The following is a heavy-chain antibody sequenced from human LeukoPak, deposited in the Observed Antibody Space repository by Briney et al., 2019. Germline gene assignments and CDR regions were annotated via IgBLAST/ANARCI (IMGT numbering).Heavy chain of an antibody. CDR1: GGSINNSY. Sequence: PSETLSLTCTVSGGSINNSYWTWIRQPPGKGLEWIGHIYYSGSTNYSPSLKSRVTISVDTSKNQFSLKLSSVTAADTAVYYCARETAVAGTIRGVAFDIWGQGTMVTVSS. D-gene: IGHD6-19*01. CDR2: IYYSGST. J-gene: IGHJ3*02. V-gene: IGHV4-59*01. CDR3: ARETAVAGTIRGVAFDI.